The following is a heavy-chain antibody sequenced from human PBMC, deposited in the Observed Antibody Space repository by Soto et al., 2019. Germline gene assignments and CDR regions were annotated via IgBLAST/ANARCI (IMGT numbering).Heavy chain of an antibody. D-gene: IGHD2-15*01. J-gene: IGHJ3*02. CDR2: INPSGGST. CDR3: ARDIWPIVVVVAATGDAFDI. V-gene: IGHV1-46*03. Sequence: ASVKVSCKASGYTFTSYYMHWVRQAPGQGLEWMGIINPSGGSTSYAQKFQGRVTMTRDTSTSTVYMELSSLRSEDTAVYYCARDIWPIVVVVAATGDAFDIWGQGTMVT. CDR1: GYTFTSYY.